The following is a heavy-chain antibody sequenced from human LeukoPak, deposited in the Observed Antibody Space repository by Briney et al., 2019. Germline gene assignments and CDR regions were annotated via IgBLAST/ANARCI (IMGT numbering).Heavy chain of an antibody. Sequence: SETLSLTCTVSGGSISSSSYYWGWIRQPPGKGLEWIGSIYYSGSTYYNPSLKSRVTISVDTSKNQFSLKLSSVTAADTAVYYCARRGRRVRGVIITPYYFDYWGQGTLVTVSS. CDR3: ARRGRRVRGVIITPYYFDY. D-gene: IGHD3-10*01. CDR2: IYYSGST. V-gene: IGHV4-39*07. J-gene: IGHJ4*02. CDR1: GGSISSSSYY.